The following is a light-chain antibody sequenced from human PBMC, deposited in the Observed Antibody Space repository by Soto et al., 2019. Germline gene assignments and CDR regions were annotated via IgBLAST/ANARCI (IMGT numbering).Light chain of an antibody. J-gene: IGKJ5*01. CDR3: QQCHATPLT. CDR1: QAISNY. CDR2: GAK. V-gene: IGKV1-39*01. Sequence: DIHMTHAPSFLSASVVYRVTITFLASQAISNYLNWYQQKPGKAPNLLIFGAKTLQSGVPSRFSDSGYGTDFTLTITTLQPEDVGIYYCQQCHATPLTFGQGTRLEIK.